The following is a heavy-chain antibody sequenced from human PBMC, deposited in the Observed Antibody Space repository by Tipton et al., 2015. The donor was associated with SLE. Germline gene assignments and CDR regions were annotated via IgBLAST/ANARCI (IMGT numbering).Heavy chain of an antibody. Sequence: TLSLTCAVYGGSFSGYYWSWIRQPPGKGLEWIGEINHSGSTNYNPSLKSRVTISVDTSKNQFSLKLSSVTAADTAVYYCARVSYSSSWVDYWGQGTLVTVSS. CDR3: ARVSYSSSWVDY. D-gene: IGHD6-13*01. J-gene: IGHJ4*02. CDR2: INHSGST. CDR1: GGSFSGYY. V-gene: IGHV4-34*01.